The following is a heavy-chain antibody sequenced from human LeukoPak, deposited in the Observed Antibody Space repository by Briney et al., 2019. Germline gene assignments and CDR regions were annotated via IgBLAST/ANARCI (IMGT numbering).Heavy chain of an antibody. CDR2: ISSSSSTI. Sequence: GGSLRLSCAASGFTFSSYSMNWVRQAPGKGLEWVSYISSSSSTIYYADSVKGRFTISRDNAKNSLYLQMNSLRAEDTAVYYCARVALMDYYMDVWGKGTTVTVSS. CDR3: ARVALMDYYMDV. CDR1: GFTFSSYS. D-gene: IGHD2-8*01. V-gene: IGHV3-48*01. J-gene: IGHJ6*03.